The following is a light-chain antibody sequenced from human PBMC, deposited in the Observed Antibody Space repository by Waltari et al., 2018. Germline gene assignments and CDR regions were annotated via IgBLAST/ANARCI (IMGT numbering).Light chain of an antibody. Sequence: QSVLTQPPSVSGTPGQRVTISCSGSNSNIGSNSVNWYQQLPGPAPKLLIYNNNQGPSGGPGLFPSSRSGTSASLSIAGLQSEGEADYYCSVGDDGLGGVFGGGTKLTVL. V-gene: IGLV1-44*01. CDR2: NNN. CDR1: NSNIGSNS. CDR3: SVGDDGLGGV. J-gene: IGLJ3*02.